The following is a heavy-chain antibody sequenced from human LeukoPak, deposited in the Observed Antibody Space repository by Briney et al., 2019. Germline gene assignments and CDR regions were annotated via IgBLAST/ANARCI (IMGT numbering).Heavy chain of an antibody. D-gene: IGHD3-3*01. J-gene: IGHJ4*02. CDR2: FDPEDGET. Sequence: ASVKVSCKVSGYTLTELSMHWVRQAPGKGLEWMGGFDPEDGETIYAQKFQGRVTMTEDTSTDTAYMELSSLRSEDTAVYYCATASKYYDFWSSPLGYFDYWGQGTLVTASS. CDR1: GYTLTELS. V-gene: IGHV1-24*01. CDR3: ATASKYYDFWSSPLGYFDY.